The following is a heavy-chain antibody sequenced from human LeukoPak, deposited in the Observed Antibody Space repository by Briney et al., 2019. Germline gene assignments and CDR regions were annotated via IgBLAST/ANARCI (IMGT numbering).Heavy chain of an antibody. D-gene: IGHD3-16*01. CDR1: GFTLSDYY. V-gene: IGHV3-11*01. Sequence: PGGSLRLSCAASGFTLSDYYMSWIRQAPGKGLEWVSYIENSGSAIYKADSVKGRFFISRDNAKNSLYLQMNSLRAEDTAVYFCARGPSYGHYNFDSWGQGTQVTVSS. J-gene: IGHJ4*02. CDR2: IENSGSAI. CDR3: ARGPSYGHYNFDS.